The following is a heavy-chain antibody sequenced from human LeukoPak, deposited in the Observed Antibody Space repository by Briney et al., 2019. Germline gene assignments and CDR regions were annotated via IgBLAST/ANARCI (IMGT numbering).Heavy chain of an antibody. CDR1: GGSISSGGYY. Sequence: ASQTLSLTCTVSGGSISSGGYYWGWIRQPPGKGLEWIGSIYYSGSTYYNPSLKSRVTISVDTSKNQFSLKLSSVTAADTAVYYCARPFSSWDDLTWFDPWGQGTLVTVSS. D-gene: IGHD6-13*01. V-gene: IGHV4-39*01. CDR2: IYYSGST. CDR3: ARPFSSWDDLTWFDP. J-gene: IGHJ5*02.